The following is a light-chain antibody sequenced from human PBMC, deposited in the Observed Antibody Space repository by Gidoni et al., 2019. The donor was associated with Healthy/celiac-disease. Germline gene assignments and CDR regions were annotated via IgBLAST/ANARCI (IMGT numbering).Light chain of an antibody. Sequence: YELTPPPSVSVSPGQTASITCSGDQLGDKYACWYQQKPGQSHVLVIFHDSKRPSGIPERFSGPNSGNTATLTISGTQAMDEADYYCQAWDSSTAVFGGGTKLTVL. J-gene: IGLJ2*01. CDR2: HDS. CDR1: QLGDKY. V-gene: IGLV3-1*01. CDR3: QAWDSSTAV.